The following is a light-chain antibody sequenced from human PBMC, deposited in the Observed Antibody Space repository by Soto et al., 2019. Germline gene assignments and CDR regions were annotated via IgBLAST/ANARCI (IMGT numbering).Light chain of an antibody. Sequence: DIQMTQSPSSLSASVGDRVTITCQASQDISNYLNWYQQKPGKAPKLLIYDAANLETGVPSRFSGSGSGTAFTFTISCLQPEDIATYYCEQYDNPRLTFGGGTKVEIQ. J-gene: IGKJ4*01. V-gene: IGKV1-33*01. CDR1: QDISNY. CDR3: EQYDNPRLT. CDR2: DAA.